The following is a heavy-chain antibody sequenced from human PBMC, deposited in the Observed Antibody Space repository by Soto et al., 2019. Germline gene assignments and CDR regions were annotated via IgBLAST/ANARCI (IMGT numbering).Heavy chain of an antibody. D-gene: IGHD6-19*01. Sequence: GGSLRLSCAASGFTFSSYEMNWVRQAPGKGLEWVSYISSSGSTIYYADSVKGRFTISRDNAKNSLYLQMNSLRAEDTAVYYCPREEPGSGWYLGAFDIWGQGTMVTVSS. V-gene: IGHV3-48*03. J-gene: IGHJ3*02. CDR1: GFTFSSYE. CDR3: PREEPGSGWYLGAFDI. CDR2: ISSSGSTI.